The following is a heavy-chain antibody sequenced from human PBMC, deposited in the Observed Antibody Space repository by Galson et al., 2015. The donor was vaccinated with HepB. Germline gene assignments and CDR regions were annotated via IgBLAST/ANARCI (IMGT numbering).Heavy chain of an antibody. V-gene: IGHV3-53*01. J-gene: IGHJ4*02. D-gene: IGHD4/OR15-4a*01. Sequence: SLRLSCAASGFTVSSNYMSWVRQAPGKGLEWVSVIYSGGSTYYADSVKGRFTISRDNSKNTLYLQMNSLRAEDTAVYYCARVALTPYYFDYWGQGTLVTVS. CDR1: GFTVSSNY. CDR2: IYSGGST. CDR3: ARVALTPYYFDY.